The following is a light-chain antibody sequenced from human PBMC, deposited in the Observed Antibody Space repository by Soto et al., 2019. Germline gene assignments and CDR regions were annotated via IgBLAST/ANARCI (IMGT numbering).Light chain of an antibody. V-gene: IGLV2-8*01. Sequence: QSALTQPPSASGSPGQSVTISCTGTSSDVGGYNYVSWYQQHPGKAPKLMIYEVTKRPSGVPDRFSGSKSGNTASLTVSGLQAVDEADYYCNSYGGSNNLVFGTGTKVTVL. CDR3: NSYGGSNNLV. J-gene: IGLJ1*01. CDR1: SSDVGGYNY. CDR2: EVT.